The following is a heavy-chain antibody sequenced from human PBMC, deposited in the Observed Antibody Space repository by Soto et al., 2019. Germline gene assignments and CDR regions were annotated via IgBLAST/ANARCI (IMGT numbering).Heavy chain of an antibody. CDR3: ARGMSDAFDI. CDR1: GGSFSGYY. J-gene: IGHJ3*02. V-gene: IGHV4-34*01. Sequence: QVQLQQWGAGLLKPSETLSLTCAVYGGSFSGYYWSWIRQPPGKGLEWIGEINHSGSTNYNPSLKSRVTISVDTSKNQFSLKPSSVTAADTAVYYCARGMSDAFDIWGQGTMVTVSS. CDR2: INHSGST.